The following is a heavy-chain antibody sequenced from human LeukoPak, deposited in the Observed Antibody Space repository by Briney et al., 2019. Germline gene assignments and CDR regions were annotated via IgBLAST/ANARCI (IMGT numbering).Heavy chain of an antibody. D-gene: IGHD2-2*01. CDR3: ARDGCSTTSCYAD. CDR1: GFTVSNNY. V-gene: IGHV3-53*01. Sequence: GGSLRLSCAASGFTVSNNYMSWVRQAPGKGLEWVSVTYSGGTTYYTDSVKGRFTISRDKFKNTLYLQMNRLRAEDTAVYYCARDGCSTTSCYADWGQGTLVTVSS. J-gene: IGHJ4*02. CDR2: TYSGGTT.